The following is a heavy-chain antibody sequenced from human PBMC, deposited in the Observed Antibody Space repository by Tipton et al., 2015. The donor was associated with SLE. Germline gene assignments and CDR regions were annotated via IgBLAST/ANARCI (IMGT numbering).Heavy chain of an antibody. Sequence: TLSLTCTVSGDSIYGSRYYWGWIRQPPGKGLEWIGTIYYSGYTFYNPSLKSRVTIPVDTSKNQFSLKLNSVTAADTAVYYCARRGGYTTSSWYFDLWGRGTLVTVSS. CDR3: ARRGGYTTSSWYFDL. CDR2: IYYSGYT. D-gene: IGHD6-6*01. CDR1: GDSIYGSRYY. V-gene: IGHV4-39*07. J-gene: IGHJ2*01.